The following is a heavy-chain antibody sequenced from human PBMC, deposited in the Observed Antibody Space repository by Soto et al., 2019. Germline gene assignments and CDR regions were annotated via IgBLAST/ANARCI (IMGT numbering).Heavy chain of an antibody. D-gene: IGHD3-3*01. Sequence: QVQLVESGGGVVQPGRSLRLSCAASGFTFSSYAMHWVRQAPGKGLEWVAVISYDGSNKYYADSVKGRFTISRDNSKNTLYLQMHSLRAEDTAVYYCARSFGLEGMDYWGQGTLVTVSS. J-gene: IGHJ4*02. CDR3: ARSFGLEGMDY. CDR2: ISYDGSNK. CDR1: GFTFSSYA. V-gene: IGHV3-30-3*01.